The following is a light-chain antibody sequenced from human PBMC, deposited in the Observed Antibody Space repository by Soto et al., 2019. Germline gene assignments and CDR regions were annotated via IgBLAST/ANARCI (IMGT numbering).Light chain of an antibody. J-gene: IGKJ5*01. CDR2: ATS. CDR3: QQSYNTPIT. CDR1: RTIDNY. V-gene: IGKV1-39*01. Sequence: DIQMTQSPSSLSGSLGDRVTITCRTSRTIDNYLNWYQQKPGRAPELLVYATSSLQSGVPSRFTGGGSGTHFTLTISGLQPEDFATYFCQQSYNTPITFGQGTRLEIK.